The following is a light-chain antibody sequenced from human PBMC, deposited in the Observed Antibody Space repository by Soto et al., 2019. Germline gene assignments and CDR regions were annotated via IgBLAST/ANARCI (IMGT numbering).Light chain of an antibody. J-gene: IGKJ1*01. V-gene: IGKV1-39*01. CDR3: QQSYIIPRT. CDR2: AAS. CDR1: QSISSY. Sequence: DIQMTQSPSSLSASVGDRVTITCRASQSISSYLNWYQQKPGKAPKVLIYAASSLQSGVPSRFSGSGSGTDFTLIISSLQPEDFANYYCQQSYIIPRTFGQGTKVEIK.